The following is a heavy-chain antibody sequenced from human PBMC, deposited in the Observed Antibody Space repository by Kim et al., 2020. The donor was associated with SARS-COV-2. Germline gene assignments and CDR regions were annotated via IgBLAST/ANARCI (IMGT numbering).Heavy chain of an antibody. CDR3: AKHTFHIAGCSRDIYL. V-gene: IGHV3-23*01. Sequence: GGSLRLSCAASGFTFTNYAISWVRQAPGKGLEWVSGIIYLDGRATYYADSLKGRFTISRDNSKNTLYLQMNSLRGEDTAVYYCAKHTFHIAGCSRDIYLWGQGTLVTVSS. D-gene: IGHD2-15*01. J-gene: IGHJ4*02. CDR2: IIYLDGRAT. CDR1: GFTFTNYA.